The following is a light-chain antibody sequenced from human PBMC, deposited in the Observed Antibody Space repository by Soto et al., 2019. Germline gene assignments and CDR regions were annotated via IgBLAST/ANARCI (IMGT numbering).Light chain of an antibody. V-gene: IGKV1-39*01. CDR1: QTISGY. CDR2: AVS. J-gene: IGKJ2*01. Sequence: DIQMTQSPTSLSASAGDRVTITCRASQTISGYLNWYQHKPGRAPHLLIYAVSNLLSGVPSRFSGSGSGTAFTLTISNLQPEDFATYYCQQSYSSPHTFGQGTKVDIK. CDR3: QQSYSSPHT.